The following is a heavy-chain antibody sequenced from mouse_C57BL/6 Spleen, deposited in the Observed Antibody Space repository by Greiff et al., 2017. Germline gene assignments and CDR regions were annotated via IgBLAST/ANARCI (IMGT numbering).Heavy chain of an antibody. CDR1: GYTFTDYE. Sequence: ESGAELVRPGASVTLSCKASGYTFTDYEMHWVKQTPVHGLEWIGAIDPETGGTAYNQKFKGKAILTADKSSSTAYMELRSLTSEDSAVYYCHYYGSSYLLDYWGQGTTLTVSS. CDR2: IDPETGGT. D-gene: IGHD1-1*01. J-gene: IGHJ2*01. V-gene: IGHV1-15*01. CDR3: HYYGSSYLLDY.